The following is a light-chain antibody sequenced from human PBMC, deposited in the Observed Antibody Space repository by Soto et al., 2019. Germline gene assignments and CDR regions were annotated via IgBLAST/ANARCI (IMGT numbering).Light chain of an antibody. V-gene: IGKV3-11*01. CDR2: DAS. J-gene: IGKJ1*01. Sequence: EIVLTQSPATLSLSPGERATLSCRASQSVSSYLAWYQQKPGQAPRLLIYDASNRATGIPARFSGSGSGTDFALTVRSIEPEDFAVYYCQQRSNWPPWTFRQGTKVEIK. CDR1: QSVSSY. CDR3: QQRSNWPPWT.